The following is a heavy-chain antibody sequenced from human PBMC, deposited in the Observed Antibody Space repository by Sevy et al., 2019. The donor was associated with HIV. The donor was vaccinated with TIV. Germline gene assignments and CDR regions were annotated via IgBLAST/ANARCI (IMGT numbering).Heavy chain of an antibody. Sequence: GGSLRLSCAASGFTFSSYALHWVRQAPGKGLEWVTLISHDGSNEYYADSVKGRFTISRDDSKNTLYLQMNSLRGEDTAVYFCARDPDYYDSCALDYWGQGTMVTVSS. CDR2: ISHDGSNE. CDR1: GFTFSSYA. CDR3: ARDPDYYDSCALDY. V-gene: IGHV3-30-3*01. J-gene: IGHJ4*02. D-gene: IGHD3-22*01.